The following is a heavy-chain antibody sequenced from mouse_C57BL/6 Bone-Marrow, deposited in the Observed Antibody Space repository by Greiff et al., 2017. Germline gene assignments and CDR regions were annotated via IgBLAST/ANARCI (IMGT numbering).Heavy chain of an antibody. Sequence: EVQLVESGGGLVKPGGSLKLSCAASGFTFSSYAMSWVRQTPEKRLEWVATISDGGSYTYYPDNVKGRFTISRDNAKNNLYLQMSHLKSEDTAMYYCARDPNWVHAMDYWGQGTSVTVSS. V-gene: IGHV5-4*01. J-gene: IGHJ4*01. CDR3: ARDPNWVHAMDY. CDR2: ISDGGSYT. D-gene: IGHD4-1*01. CDR1: GFTFSSYA.